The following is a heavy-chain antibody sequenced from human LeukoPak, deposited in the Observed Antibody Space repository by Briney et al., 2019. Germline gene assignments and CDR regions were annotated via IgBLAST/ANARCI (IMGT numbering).Heavy chain of an antibody. V-gene: IGHV4-34*01. CDR3: GRGSRDRRQQFDY. J-gene: IGHJ4*02. CDR2: INHSGTT. Sequence: SETLSLTCAVYGGSFTGYYWSWIRQPPGKGLEWIRLINHSGTTNYNTSLKSRVTISVDTSKNQFSLDLISVTAADTAVYYCGRGSRDRRQQFDYWGQGTLVTVSS. D-gene: IGHD5-24*01. CDR1: GGSFTGYY.